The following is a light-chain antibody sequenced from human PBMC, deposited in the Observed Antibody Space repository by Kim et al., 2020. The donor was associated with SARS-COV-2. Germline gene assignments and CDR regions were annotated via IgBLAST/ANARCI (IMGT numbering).Light chain of an antibody. Sequence: SPKQRVTLPVRASQSVSSSYLAWYQQKPGQAPRLLIFGASNRATGIPDMLSGSGSGTDFTLTISRLEPEDFAVYYCQHYGNSPITFGQGTRLEIK. CDR3: QHYGNSPIT. J-gene: IGKJ5*01. V-gene: IGKV3-20*01. CDR1: QSVSSSY. CDR2: GAS.